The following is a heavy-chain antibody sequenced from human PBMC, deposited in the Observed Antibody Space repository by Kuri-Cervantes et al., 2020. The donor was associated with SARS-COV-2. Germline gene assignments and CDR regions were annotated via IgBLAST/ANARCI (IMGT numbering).Heavy chain of an antibody. V-gene: IGHV3-23*01. Sequence: ETLSLTCAASGFTSSNAWMSWVRQAPGKGLEWVSAISGSGGSTYYADSVKGRFTISRDNSKNTLYLQMNSLRAEDTAVYYCAKDRYYYYGMDVWGQGTTVTVSS. CDR2: ISGSGGST. CDR3: AKDRYYYYGMDV. J-gene: IGHJ6*02. CDR1: GFTSSNAW.